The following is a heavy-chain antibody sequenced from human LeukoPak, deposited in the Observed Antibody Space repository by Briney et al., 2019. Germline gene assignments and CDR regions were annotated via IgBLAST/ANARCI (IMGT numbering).Heavy chain of an antibody. J-gene: IGHJ4*02. CDR1: GFSFNNYA. V-gene: IGHV3-23*01. Sequence: GGSLRLSCAASGFSFNNYAMSWVRQAPGKGLEWVSVISGGGGSIYYADSVKGRFTISRDNAKNTLYLQMNSLRAEDTAVYYCAREAYYYDSSGYFFFRNEQVYFDYWGQGTLVTVSS. CDR3: AREAYYYDSSGYFFFRNEQVYFDY. D-gene: IGHD3-22*01. CDR2: ISGGGGSI.